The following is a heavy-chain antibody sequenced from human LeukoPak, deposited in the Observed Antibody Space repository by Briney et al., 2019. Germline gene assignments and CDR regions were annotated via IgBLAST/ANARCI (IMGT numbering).Heavy chain of an antibody. CDR2: IKQDGSEK. D-gene: IGHD6-19*01. CDR3: AREAWSSAWY. V-gene: IGHV3-7*03. Sequence: GGSLRLSCAASGFTFSSNWMSWVRQAPGKGLEWVANIKQDGSEKYYVDSVKGRFTISRDNAKNLLFLQMNSLRAEDTAAYYCAREAWSSAWYWGQGTLVTVSS. CDR1: GFTFSSNW. J-gene: IGHJ4*02.